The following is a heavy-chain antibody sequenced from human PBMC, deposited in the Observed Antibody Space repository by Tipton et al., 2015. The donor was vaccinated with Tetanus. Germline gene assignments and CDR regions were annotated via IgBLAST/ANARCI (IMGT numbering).Heavy chain of an antibody. CDR1: GFTFSSYG. Sequence: SGFTFSSYGMHWVRQAPGKGLEWVAVIWYDGSNKYYADSVKGRFTISRDNSKNTLYLQMNSLRAEDTAVYYCARDRDYGGNSFYYYYGMDVWGQGTTVTVSS. V-gene: IGHV3-33*01. CDR2: IWYDGSNK. CDR3: ARDRDYGGNSFYYYYGMDV. D-gene: IGHD4-23*01. J-gene: IGHJ6*02.